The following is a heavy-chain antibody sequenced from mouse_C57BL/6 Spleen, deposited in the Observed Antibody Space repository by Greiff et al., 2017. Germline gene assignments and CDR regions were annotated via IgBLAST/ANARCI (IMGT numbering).Heavy chain of an antibody. Sequence: EVQLQESGGGLVKPGGSLKLSCAASGFTFSDYGMHWVRQAPEKGLEWVAYISSGSSTIYYADTVKGRFTISRDNAKNTLFLQMTSLRSEDTAMYYCARTVTTDFDVWGTGTTVTVAS. CDR1: GFTFSDYG. CDR2: ISSGSSTI. J-gene: IGHJ1*03. D-gene: IGHD2-2*01. CDR3: ARTVTTDFDV. V-gene: IGHV5-17*01.